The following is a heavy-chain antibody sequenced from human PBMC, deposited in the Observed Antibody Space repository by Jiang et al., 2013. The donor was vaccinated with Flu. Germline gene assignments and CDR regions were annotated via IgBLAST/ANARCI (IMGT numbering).Heavy chain of an antibody. D-gene: IGHD3-22*01. Sequence: DSDTRYSPSFQGQVTISADKSISTAYLQWSSLKASDTAMYYCARRYYYDSSGYYYQSYYFDYWGQGTLVTVSS. CDR2: DSDT. J-gene: IGHJ4*02. V-gene: IGHV5-51*01. CDR3: ARRYYYDSSGYYYQSYYFDY.